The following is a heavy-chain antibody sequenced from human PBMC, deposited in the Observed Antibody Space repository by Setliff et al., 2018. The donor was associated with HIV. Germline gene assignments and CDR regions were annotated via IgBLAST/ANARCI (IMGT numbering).Heavy chain of an antibody. V-gene: IGHV3-23*01. J-gene: IGHJ6*03. CDR2: MSDTGGTA. CDR1: GFTFNKYV. D-gene: IGHD2-2*01. Sequence: TGGSLRLSCAASGFTFNKYVMSWVRQAPGKGLEWVSAMSDTGGTAYYADSVKGRFTISRDNSRNTLYVQMNSLRAEDTAVYYCAKSGYCGSSTCRNFYYYMDVWGKGTTVTVSS. CDR3: AKSGYCGSSTCRNFYYYMDV.